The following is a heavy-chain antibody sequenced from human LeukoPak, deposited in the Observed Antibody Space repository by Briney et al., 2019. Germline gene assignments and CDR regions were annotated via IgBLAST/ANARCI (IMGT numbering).Heavy chain of an antibody. D-gene: IGHD6-13*01. Sequence: PSETLSLTCTVSGGSISSYYWSWLRQPPGRGLEWIGYIHYSGSTNYNPSLESRVTISVDMSKNQFSLNLTSVTAADTAVYYCATDRHSSSWYVFDYWGQGTPVTVSS. CDR2: IHYSGST. CDR1: GGSISSYY. V-gene: IGHV4-59*08. CDR3: ATDRHSSSWYVFDY. J-gene: IGHJ4*02.